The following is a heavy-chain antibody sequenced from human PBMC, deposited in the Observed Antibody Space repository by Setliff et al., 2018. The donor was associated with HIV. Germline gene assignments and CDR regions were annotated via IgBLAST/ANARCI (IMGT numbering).Heavy chain of an antibody. CDR1: GGSISTYY. J-gene: IGHJ5*02. Sequence: SETLSLTCTVSGGSISTYYWSWIRQPPGKGLEWIGYIYTSGTTNYNPSLKSRVTISVDTSKKQVSLKLSSVTAADTAVYFCARQTYYYDNSGHNWFDPWGQGTLVTVSS. CDR2: IYTSGTT. V-gene: IGHV4-4*09. D-gene: IGHD3-22*01. CDR3: ARQTYYYDNSGHNWFDP.